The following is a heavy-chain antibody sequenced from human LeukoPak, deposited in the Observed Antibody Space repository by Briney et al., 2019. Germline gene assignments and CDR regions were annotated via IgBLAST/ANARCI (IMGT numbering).Heavy chain of an antibody. V-gene: IGHV4-61*01. CDR2: IYYSGST. CDR1: GGSISSGSYY. CDR3: ATMPAYSGYEFDY. J-gene: IGHJ4*02. Sequence: SETLSLTCTVSGGSISSGSYYWRWIRQPPGKGLEWIAYIYYSGSTNYNPSLKSRVTISVDTSKNQFSLKLTSVTAADTAVYYCATMPAYSGYEFDYWGQGTLVTVSS. D-gene: IGHD5-12*01.